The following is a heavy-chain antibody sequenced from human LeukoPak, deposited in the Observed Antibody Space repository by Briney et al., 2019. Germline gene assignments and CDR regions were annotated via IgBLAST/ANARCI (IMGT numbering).Heavy chain of an antibody. V-gene: IGHV4-4*07. Sequence: SEILSLTCTVSGGSISTYYWSWIRQPAGKGLEWIGRIHTSGSTNFNPSLRSRVTMSVATSKNQFSMKLTPVTAADTAVYYCARGGNYDILTGYYTGYYFDYWGQGTLVTVSS. CDR1: GGSISTYY. J-gene: IGHJ4*02. CDR3: ARGGNYDILTGYYTGYYFDY. D-gene: IGHD3-9*01. CDR2: IHTSGST.